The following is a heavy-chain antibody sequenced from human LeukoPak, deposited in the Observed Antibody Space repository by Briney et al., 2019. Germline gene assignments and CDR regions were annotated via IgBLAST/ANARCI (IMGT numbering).Heavy chain of an antibody. V-gene: IGHV3-23*01. CDR1: GFTFSSSA. Sequence: GGSLRLSCAASGFTFSSSAMSWVHQAPGKRLDWVSAISNNGGYTYYADSVQGRFTISRDNSKSTLCLQMNSLKTEDTAVYYCATEGAIRYIDPQYFDYWGPGILVTVSS. J-gene: IGHJ4*02. CDR3: ATEGAIRYIDPQYFDY. D-gene: IGHD2-21*01. CDR2: ISNNGGYT.